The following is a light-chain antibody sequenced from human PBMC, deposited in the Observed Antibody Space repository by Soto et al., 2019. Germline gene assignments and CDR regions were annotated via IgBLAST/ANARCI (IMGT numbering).Light chain of an antibody. Sequence: QSALTQPASVSGSPGQSITISCTGTSSDVGAYNYVSWYQQHPGKAPKLMIYEVSNRPSGVSNRFSGSKSGNTASLNISGLQAEDEADYYCSSYTSSSTYVFGTGTKLTVL. CDR2: EVS. CDR1: SSDVGAYNY. J-gene: IGLJ1*01. V-gene: IGLV2-14*01. CDR3: SSYTSSSTYV.